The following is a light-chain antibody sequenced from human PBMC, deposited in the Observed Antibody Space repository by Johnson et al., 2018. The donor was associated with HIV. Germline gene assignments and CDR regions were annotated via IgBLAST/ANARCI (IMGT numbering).Light chain of an antibody. Sequence: QSVLTQPPSVSAAPGQKVTISCSGSSSNIGNNYVSWYQQLPGTAPKLLIYENNKRPSGIPDRFSASKSGTSATLDITGLQTGDEADYYCGTWDSSLGAHYGFGSGTEVTVL. CDR2: ENN. J-gene: IGLJ1*01. CDR3: GTWDSSLGAHYG. CDR1: SSNIGNNY. V-gene: IGLV1-51*02.